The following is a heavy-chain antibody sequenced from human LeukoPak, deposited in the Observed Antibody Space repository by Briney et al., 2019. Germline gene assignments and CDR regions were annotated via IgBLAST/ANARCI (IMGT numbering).Heavy chain of an antibody. D-gene: IGHD3-3*01. V-gene: IGHV3-33*01. CDR1: GFTFSSYG. CDR2: IWYDGSNK. CDR3: AAPYYDFWSSGDAFDI. Sequence: GRSLRLSCAASGFTFSSYGMHWVRQAPGKGLEWVAVIWYDGSNKYYADSVKGRFTISRDNSKNTLYLQMNSLRAEDTAVYYRAAPYYDFWSSGDAFDIWGQGTMVTVSS. J-gene: IGHJ3*02.